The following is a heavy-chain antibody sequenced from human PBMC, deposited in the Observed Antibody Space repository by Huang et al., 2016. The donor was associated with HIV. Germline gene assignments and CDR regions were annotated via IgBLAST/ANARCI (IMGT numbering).Heavy chain of an antibody. CDR2: ISHDGSTK. Sequence: QVHLVESGGGVVQPGRSLRLSCAASGFTFSTNPIHWVRQGPGQGLGWVAVISHDGSTKFYAESVKGRSAISRDNSKNMVYLQIYRLRVEDTGVYYCAREKGLEDWGQGTLVTVSS. CDR3: AREKGLED. D-gene: IGHD1-1*01. V-gene: IGHV3-30*09. CDR1: GFTFSTNP. J-gene: IGHJ4*02.